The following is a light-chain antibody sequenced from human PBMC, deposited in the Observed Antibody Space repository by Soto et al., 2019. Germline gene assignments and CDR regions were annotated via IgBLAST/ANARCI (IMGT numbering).Light chain of an antibody. CDR1: QGISSY. Sequence: IQFTQSPSSLSSSVLERFTITCRASQGISSYLAWYQQKPGKAPKLLIYAASTLQSGVPSRFSGSGSGTDFTLTISSLQPEDFATYYCQQLNSYPWTFGQGTKVDIK. CDR3: QQLNSYPWT. V-gene: IGKV1-9*01. CDR2: AAS. J-gene: IGKJ1*01.